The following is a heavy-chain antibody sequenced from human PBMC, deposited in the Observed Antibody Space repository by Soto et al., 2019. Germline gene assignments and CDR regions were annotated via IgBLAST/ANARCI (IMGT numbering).Heavy chain of an antibody. J-gene: IGHJ4*02. V-gene: IGHV4-59*01. D-gene: IGHD3-9*01. Sequence: SETLSLTCTISGGAIVVYYWIFIRQSPRQGLEWIGYVYDNGRPYYSPSLKSRVTISADTSKNQISLKLTSATAADTAVYYCARGVGSSPPRYWGRGTLVTVSS. CDR2: VYDNGRP. CDR3: ARGVGSSPPRY. CDR1: GGAIVVYY.